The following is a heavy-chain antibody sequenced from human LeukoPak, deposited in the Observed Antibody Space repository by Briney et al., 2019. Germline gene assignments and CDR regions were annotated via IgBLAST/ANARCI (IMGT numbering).Heavy chain of an antibody. Sequence: ASVKVSCKASGYTFTSYGTSWVRQAPGQGLEWMGWISAYNGNTNYAQKLQGRVTMTTDTSTSTAYMELRSLRSDDTAVYYCARVAGTYYDFWSGYDFDYWGQGTLVTVSS. J-gene: IGHJ4*02. CDR1: GYTFTSYG. V-gene: IGHV1-18*01. CDR2: ISAYNGNT. CDR3: ARVAGTYYDFWSGYDFDY. D-gene: IGHD3-3*01.